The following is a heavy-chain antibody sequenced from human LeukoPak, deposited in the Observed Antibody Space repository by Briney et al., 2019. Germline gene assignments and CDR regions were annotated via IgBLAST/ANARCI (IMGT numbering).Heavy chain of an antibody. CDR2: IYYSGST. J-gene: IGHJ4*02. Sequence: SETLSLTCTVSGGSISSYYWSWIRQPPGKGLEWLGYIYYSGSTNYNPSLKSRVTISVDTSKNQFSLKLSSVTAADTAVYYCASCLVGATTFSFDYWGQGTLVTVSS. CDR3: ASCLVGATTFSFDY. CDR1: GGSISSYY. D-gene: IGHD1-26*01. V-gene: IGHV4-59*01.